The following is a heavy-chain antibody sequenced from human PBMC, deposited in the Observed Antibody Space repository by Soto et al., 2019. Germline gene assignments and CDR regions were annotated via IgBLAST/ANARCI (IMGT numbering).Heavy chain of an antibody. V-gene: IGHV3-33*05. D-gene: IGHD3-16*01. Sequence: GGSLRLSCAASGFNFIRYGMHWVRQAPGKGLEWIAGMSSDGSYTPYADSMKGRFTISRDNPENTLFLQMHSLSAEDTAVYYCARIGGLGAFDIWGQGTLVTV. CDR1: GFNFIRYG. CDR3: ARIGGLGAFDI. J-gene: IGHJ3*02. CDR2: MSSDGSYT.